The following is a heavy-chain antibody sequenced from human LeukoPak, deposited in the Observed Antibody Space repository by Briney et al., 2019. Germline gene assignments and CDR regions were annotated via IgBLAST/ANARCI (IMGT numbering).Heavy chain of an antibody. Sequence: PGGSLRLSCAASGFTFNSYALSWVRQAPGKGLEWVSAISGSGGSTYYADSVKGRFTISRDNSKNTLYLQMNSLRAEDTAVYYCAKERGGPLYTDYWGQGTLVTVSS. CDR3: AKERGGPLYTDY. CDR1: GFTFNSYA. CDR2: ISGSGGST. V-gene: IGHV3-23*01. J-gene: IGHJ4*02. D-gene: IGHD3-10*01.